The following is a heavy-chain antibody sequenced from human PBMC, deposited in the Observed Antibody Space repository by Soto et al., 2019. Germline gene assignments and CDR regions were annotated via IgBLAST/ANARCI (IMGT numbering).Heavy chain of an antibody. CDR2: IMPIFGSA. V-gene: IGHV1-69*06. CDR3: PRRFSPNTPGNSPAN. Sequence: QVQLVQSGAEVKKPGSSVKVSCKASGGTFSRNTISWVRQAPGQGLEWMGGIMPIFGSANYAQKFQGRVTLPAEKNTGTASRKRASLTSEAPPLNNCPRRFSPNTPGNSPANWGQGTLVTSPQ. J-gene: IGHJ4*02. CDR1: GGTFSRNT. D-gene: IGHD3-9*01.